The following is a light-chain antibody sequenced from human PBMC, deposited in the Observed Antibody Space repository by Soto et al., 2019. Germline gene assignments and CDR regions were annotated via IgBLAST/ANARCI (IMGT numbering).Light chain of an antibody. CDR2: GAS. CDR3: QQYNNWPPWT. Sequence: EILMTQSPATLSVSPGERATLSCRANQSVSSNLAWYQQKPGQAPRLLIYGASTRATGIPARFSGSGSGTEFTLTISSLQSEDFAVYYCQQYNNWPPWTFGQGTKVEIK. J-gene: IGKJ1*01. CDR1: QSVSSN. V-gene: IGKV3-15*01.